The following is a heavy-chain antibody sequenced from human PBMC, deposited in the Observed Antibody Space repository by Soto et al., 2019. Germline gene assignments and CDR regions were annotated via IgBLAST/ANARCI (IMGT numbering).Heavy chain of an antibody. CDR2: VTPRNGDT. D-gene: IGHD2-8*02. CDR3: ARGGSYWARRHYFDS. J-gene: IGHJ4*02. CDR1: GYTFTSYD. Sequence: VKVSCKASGYTFTSYDINWVRQAAGQGPEWMGSVTPRNGDTAFAQKYQGRVTVTSNTSMSTVYMELSNLRSDDTAVYYCARGGSYWARRHYFDSWGQGTLVTVSS. V-gene: IGHV1-8*02.